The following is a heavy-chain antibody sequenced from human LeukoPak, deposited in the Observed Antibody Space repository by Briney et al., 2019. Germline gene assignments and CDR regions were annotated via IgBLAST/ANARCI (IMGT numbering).Heavy chain of an antibody. D-gene: IGHD2-15*01. V-gene: IGHV3-30*02. J-gene: IGHJ4*02. CDR3: ANGYCSAGSCCPFDY. CDR2: IRKDGSNK. Sequence: GRSLGLSCAASGFTFSSYGMHWVRQAPGKGLEWVAFIRKDGSNKWYADSVKGRSTISRDNSKNTLYLQMNSLRTEDTAMYYCANGYCSAGSCCPFDYWGQGALITVSS. CDR1: GFTFSSYG.